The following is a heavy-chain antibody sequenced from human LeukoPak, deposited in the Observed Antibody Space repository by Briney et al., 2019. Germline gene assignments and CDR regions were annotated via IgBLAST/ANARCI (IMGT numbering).Heavy chain of an antibody. CDR2: ISYDGSNK. D-gene: IGHD6-13*01. V-gene: IGHV3-30-3*01. Sequence: GGSLRLSCAASGFTFSSYAMHWVRQAPGKGLEWVAVISYDGSNKYYADSVKGRFTISRDNAKNSLYLQMNSLRAEDTALYYCAKDSSSSWYGNWLDPWGQGTLVTVSS. J-gene: IGHJ5*02. CDR3: AKDSSSSWYGNWLDP. CDR1: GFTFSSYA.